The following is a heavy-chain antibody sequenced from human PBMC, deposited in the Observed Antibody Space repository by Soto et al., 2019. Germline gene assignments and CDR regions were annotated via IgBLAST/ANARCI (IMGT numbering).Heavy chain of an antibody. Sequence: GGSLRLSCAASGFTFSSYAMSWVRQAPGKGLEWVSAISGSGGSTYYADSVKGRFTISRDNSKNTLYLQMNSLRAEDTAVYYCANNPSPYGDYIDDYWGQGTLVTVSS. V-gene: IGHV3-23*01. CDR1: GFTFSSYA. D-gene: IGHD4-17*01. CDR3: ANNPSPYGDYIDDY. J-gene: IGHJ4*02. CDR2: ISGSGGST.